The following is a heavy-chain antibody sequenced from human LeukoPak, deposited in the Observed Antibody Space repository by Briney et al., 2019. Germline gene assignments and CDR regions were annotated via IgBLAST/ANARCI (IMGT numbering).Heavy chain of an antibody. V-gene: IGHV3-33*01. Sequence: PGGSLRLSCAASGFTFSSYCMHWVRQAPGKGLERVAVIWYDGSNKYYADSVKGRFAISRDNSKNTLYLQMNSLRAEDTAVYYCASEPYSSSSGLWYYYYGMDVWGQGTTVTVSS. CDR3: ASEPYSSSSGLWYYYYGMDV. D-gene: IGHD6-6*01. CDR1: GFTFSSYC. CDR2: IWYDGSNK. J-gene: IGHJ6*02.